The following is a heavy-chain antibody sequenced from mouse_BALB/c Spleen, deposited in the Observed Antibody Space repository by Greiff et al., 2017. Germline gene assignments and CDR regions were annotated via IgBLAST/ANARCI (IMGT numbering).Heavy chain of an antibody. CDR1: GFTFTSYD. CDR2: IWPGGGK. CDR3: VSAPVPFAY. Sequence: QVQLKESGPGLVAPSQTLSITCTASGFTFTSYDISWIRQPPGKGLEWLGVIWPGGGKNDNSAFMSRLSISKDNCKSQVFLKMNILQTDDVAIYYSVSAPVPFAYWGQGTLVTVSA. V-gene: IGHV2-9-2*01. J-gene: IGHJ3*01.